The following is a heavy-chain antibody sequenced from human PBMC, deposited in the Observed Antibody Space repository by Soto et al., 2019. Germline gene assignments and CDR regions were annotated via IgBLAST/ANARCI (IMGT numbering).Heavy chain of an antibody. CDR3: AGDQNINWMVG. CDR1: GGSISSSTLY. V-gene: IGHV4-39*02. J-gene: IGHJ4*02. Sequence: PSEALSLTCTVSGGSISSSTLYWGWIRQPPGKWLVGIGSIYYTGSTYYILSLKRRLTISADSSTNQLHMKQHPVTAEVTAAYHWAGDQNINWMVGGGQGTLGTVS. D-gene: IGHD1-1*01. CDR2: IYYTGST.